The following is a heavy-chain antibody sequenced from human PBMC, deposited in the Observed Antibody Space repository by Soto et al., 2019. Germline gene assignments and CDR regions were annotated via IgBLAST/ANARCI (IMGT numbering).Heavy chain of an antibody. CDR1: GFTFSSYS. CDR2: ISSSSSYI. V-gene: IGHV3-21*01. CDR3: ARGQLKEVAAYYYYGMDV. J-gene: IGHJ6*02. D-gene: IGHD2-15*01. Sequence: PGGSLRLSCAASGFTFSSYSMNWVRQAPGKGLEWVSSISSSSSYIYYADSVKGRFTISRDNAKNSLYLQMNSLRAEDTAVYYCARGQLKEVAAYYYYGMDVWGQGTTVTVSS.